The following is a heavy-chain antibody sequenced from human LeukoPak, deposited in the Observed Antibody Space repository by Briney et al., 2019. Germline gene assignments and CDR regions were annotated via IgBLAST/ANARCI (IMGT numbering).Heavy chain of an antibody. CDR3: ARARVLRGGSSFVYDY. J-gene: IGHJ4*02. Sequence: SETLSLTCTVSGGSISSYYWSWIRQPAGKGLEWIGRIYTSGSTNYNPSLKSRVTMSVDTSKNQFSLKLSSVTAADTAVYYRARARVLRGGSSFVYDYWGQGTLVTVSS. V-gene: IGHV4-4*07. CDR1: GGSISSYY. D-gene: IGHD1-26*01. CDR2: IYTSGST.